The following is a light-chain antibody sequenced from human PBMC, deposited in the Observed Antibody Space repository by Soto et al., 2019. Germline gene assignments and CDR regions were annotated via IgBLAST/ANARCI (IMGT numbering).Light chain of an antibody. CDR3: QQYGSSPPIT. CDR2: SAS. V-gene: IGKV3-20*01. CDR1: QSVASSY. Sequence: ELVLTQSPGTLSLSPGERVTLSFRASQSVASSYLAWYQQKPGRAPRLLFYSASSRATGIPDRFSGSGSGTDFTLTISRLEPEDSAVYYCQQYGSSPPITFGQGTRLEI. J-gene: IGKJ5*01.